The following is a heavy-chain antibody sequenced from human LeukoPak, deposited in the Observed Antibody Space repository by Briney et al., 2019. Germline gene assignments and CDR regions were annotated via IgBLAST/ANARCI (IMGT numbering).Heavy chain of an antibody. CDR2: ISPTGSTT. D-gene: IGHD6-6*01. Sequence: GGSLRLSCAASGLTFSSHWMHWVRQAPGKGLVWVSRISPTGSTTSYADSVKGRFTVSRDNAKNTLYLQVNNLRAEDTAVYYCARGPNSNWSGLDFWGQGTLLTVSS. J-gene: IGHJ4*02. V-gene: IGHV3-74*01. CDR1: GLTFSSHW. CDR3: ARGPNSNWSGLDF.